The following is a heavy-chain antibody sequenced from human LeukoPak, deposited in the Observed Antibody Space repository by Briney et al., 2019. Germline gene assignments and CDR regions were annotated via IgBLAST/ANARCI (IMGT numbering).Heavy chain of an antibody. CDR1: GFTFDDYA. CDR3: ARGGSNWGHPTDFDY. V-gene: IGHV3-9*01. D-gene: IGHD7-27*01. J-gene: IGHJ4*02. Sequence: GGSLRLSCAASGFTFDDYAMHWVRQAPGKGLEWVSGISWNGGSIGYADSVKGRFTISRDNARNSLYLQMNSLRAEDTAVYYCARGGSNWGHPTDFDYWGQGTLVTVSS. CDR2: ISWNGGSI.